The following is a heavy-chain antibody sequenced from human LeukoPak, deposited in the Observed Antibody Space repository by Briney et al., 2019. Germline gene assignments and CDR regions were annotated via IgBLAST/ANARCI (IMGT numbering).Heavy chain of an antibody. CDR2: IYHSGTT. V-gene: IGHV4-59*01. CDR3: ARVTWSAYYFFDP. CDR1: GGSMITYY. J-gene: IGHJ5*02. D-gene: IGHD3-3*01. Sequence: SETLSLTCTVSGGSMITYYWSWIRQPPGKGLEWIGNIYHSGTTNYNPSLKSRLTISVDTSKMQFSLNLTSVTAADTAVYYCARVTWSAYYFFDPWGQGTLVTVSS.